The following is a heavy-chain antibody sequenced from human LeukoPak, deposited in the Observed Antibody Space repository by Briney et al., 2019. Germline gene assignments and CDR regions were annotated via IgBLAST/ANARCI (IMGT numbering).Heavy chain of an antibody. J-gene: IGHJ4*02. CDR1: GGPISSGGYY. Sequence: SETLSLTCTVSGGPISSGGYYWSWIRQHPGKGLEWIGYIYYSGNTFYNPSLESRVTISVDTSKNQFSLKVSSVTAADTAVYYCASNYYGSGSLDYWGQGNLVTVSS. D-gene: IGHD3-10*01. CDR3: ASNYYGSGSLDY. V-gene: IGHV4-31*03. CDR2: IYYSGNT.